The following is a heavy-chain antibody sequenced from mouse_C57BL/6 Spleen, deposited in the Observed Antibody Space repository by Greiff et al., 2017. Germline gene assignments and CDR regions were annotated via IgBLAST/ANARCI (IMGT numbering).Heavy chain of an antibody. CDR2: INPNNGGT. CDR3: ARNYYGSSLDY. D-gene: IGHD1-1*01. V-gene: IGHV1-26*01. Sequence: VQLKQSGPELVKPGASVKISCKASGYTFTDYYMNWVKQSHGKSLEWIGDINPNNGGTSYNQKVKGKATLTVDKSSSTAYMELRRLTSEDAAVDYCARNYYGSSLDYWGQGTTLTVSS. J-gene: IGHJ2*01. CDR1: GYTFTDYY.